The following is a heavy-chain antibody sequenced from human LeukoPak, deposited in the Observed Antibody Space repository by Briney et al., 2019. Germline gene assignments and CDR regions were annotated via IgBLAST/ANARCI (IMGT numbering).Heavy chain of an antibody. D-gene: IGHD1-26*01. CDR3: ARASGIDYTDMPDY. V-gene: IGHV3-30*02. J-gene: IGHJ4*02. Sequence: GGSLRLSCAASGFSFSSYGMHWVRQAPGKGLEWVAFIHYDGTNKHYVDSVRGRFTISRDNSKNTLYLQMNSLRAEDTAVYYCARASGIDYTDMPDYWGQGTLVTVSS. CDR1: GFSFSSYG. CDR2: IHYDGTNK.